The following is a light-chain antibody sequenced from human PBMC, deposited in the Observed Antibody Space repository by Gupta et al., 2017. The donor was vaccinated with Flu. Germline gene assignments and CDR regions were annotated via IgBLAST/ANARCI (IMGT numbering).Light chain of an antibody. V-gene: IGKV3-15*01. J-gene: IGKJ3*01. CDR3: QQYNKWPLT. Sequence: EIVMTQSPATLSVSPGERATLSCRASQSVGSNLAWNQQKPGQAPRLLIYGASTRATGFPARFSGSGSGTEFALTISSLQSEDFAVYYCQQYNKWPLTFGPGTTV. CDR1: QSVGSN. CDR2: GAS.